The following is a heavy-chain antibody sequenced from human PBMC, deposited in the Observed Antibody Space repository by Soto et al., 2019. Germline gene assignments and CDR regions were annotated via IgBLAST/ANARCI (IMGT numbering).Heavy chain of an antibody. D-gene: IGHD1-26*01. CDR2: IYWDDDK. Sequence: QITLKESGPTLVKPTQTLTLTCTFSGFSLSTSGVGVGWIRQPPGKALEWLALIYWDDDKRYSPSLKSRLTITKEASKNQVVLTMTNMDPVDTATYYCAHSPIVGATYEYYFDYWGQGTLVTVSS. CDR3: AHSPIVGATYEYYFDY. J-gene: IGHJ4*02. CDR1: GFSLSTSGVG. V-gene: IGHV2-5*02.